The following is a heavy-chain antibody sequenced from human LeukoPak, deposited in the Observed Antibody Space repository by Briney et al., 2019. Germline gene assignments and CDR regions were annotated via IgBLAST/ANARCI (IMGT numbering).Heavy chain of an antibody. CDR2: INHSGST. V-gene: IGHV4-34*01. Sequence: SETLSLTCAVYGGSFSGYYWSWIRQPPGKGLEWIGEINHSGSTNYNPSLKSQVTISVDTSKNQFSLKLSSVTAADTAVYYCARDETAMVTHWGQGTLVTVSS. J-gene: IGHJ4*02. CDR3: ARDETAMVTH. CDR1: GGSFSGYY. D-gene: IGHD5-18*01.